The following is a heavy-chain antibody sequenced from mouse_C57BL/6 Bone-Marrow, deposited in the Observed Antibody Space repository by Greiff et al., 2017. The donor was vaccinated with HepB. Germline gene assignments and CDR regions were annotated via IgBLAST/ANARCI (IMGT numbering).Heavy chain of an antibody. CDR2: IYPGNSDT. CDR1: GYTFTSYW. V-gene: IGHV1-5*01. Sequence: EVQLQESGTVLARPGASVKMSCKTSGYTFTSYWMHWVKQRPGQGLEWIGAIYPGNSDTSYNQKFKGKAKLTAVTSASTAYLEVSRLTTEDSAVYYCTGEYYGSSPHYFDYWGQGTTLTVSS. J-gene: IGHJ2*01. CDR3: TGEYYGSSPHYFDY. D-gene: IGHD1-1*01.